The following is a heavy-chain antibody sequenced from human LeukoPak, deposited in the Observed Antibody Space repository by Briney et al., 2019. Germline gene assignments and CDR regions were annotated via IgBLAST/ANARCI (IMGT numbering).Heavy chain of an antibody. J-gene: IGHJ6*03. Sequence: SQTLSLTCTVSGGSISSGSYYWTWIRQPAGKGLELIGRIYTSGNTNYNPSLKSRVTISVDTSKNQFSLKLSSVTAADTAVYYCASTTAIYYYYMDVWGKGTTVTVSS. D-gene: IGHD1-1*01. CDR2: IYTSGNT. CDR3: ASTTAIYYYYMDV. CDR1: GGSISSGSYY. V-gene: IGHV4-61*02.